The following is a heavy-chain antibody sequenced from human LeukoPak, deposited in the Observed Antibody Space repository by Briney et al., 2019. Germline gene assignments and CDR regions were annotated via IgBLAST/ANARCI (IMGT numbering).Heavy chain of an antibody. Sequence: SETLSLTCAVYGGSFSDYYWTWIRKPPGKGLEWIGEINHSGSTNYNPSLKSRVTISVDTSKNQFSLKLSSVTAADTAVYYCARGFEELRRAGYNRIQPLRKYYYYYMDVWDKGTTVTVSS. J-gene: IGHJ6*03. D-gene: IGHD5-24*01. V-gene: IGHV4-34*01. CDR2: INHSGST. CDR3: ARGFEELRRAGYNRIQPLRKYYYYYMDV. CDR1: GGSFSDYY.